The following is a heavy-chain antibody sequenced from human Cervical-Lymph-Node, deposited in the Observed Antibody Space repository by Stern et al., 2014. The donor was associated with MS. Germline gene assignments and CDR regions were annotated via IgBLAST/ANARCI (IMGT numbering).Heavy chain of an antibody. CDR1: GYTFTSYG. CDR2: ISAYNGNT. CDR3: ARGGGGNNIVVVPAAHDAFDI. D-gene: IGHD2-2*01. J-gene: IGHJ3*02. V-gene: IGHV1-18*01. Sequence: VQLVQSGAEVKKPGASVKVSCKASGYTFTSYGISWVRQAPGQGLEWMGWISAYNGNTNYAQKLQGRVTMTTDTSTSTAYMELRSLRSDDTAVYYCARGGGGNNIVVVPAAHDAFDIWGQGTMVTVSS.